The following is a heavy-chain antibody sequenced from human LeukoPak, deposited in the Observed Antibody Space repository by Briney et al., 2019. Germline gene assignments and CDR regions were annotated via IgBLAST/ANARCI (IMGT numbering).Heavy chain of an antibody. J-gene: IGHJ4*02. V-gene: IGHV1-2*02. D-gene: IGHD6-25*01. CDR2: INPNSGGT. CDR1: XYXFTGXX. CDR3: ARARKGYRSAPYAVDY. Sequence: XYXFTGXXXXWVRXXPXQXXXXXXXINPNSGGTNYAQKFQGRVTMTRDTSISTAYMELSRLRSDDTAVYYCARARKGYRSAPYAVDYWGQGTLVTVSS.